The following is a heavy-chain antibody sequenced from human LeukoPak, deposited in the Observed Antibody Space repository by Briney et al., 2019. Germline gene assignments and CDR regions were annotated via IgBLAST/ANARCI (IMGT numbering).Heavy chain of an antibody. D-gene: IGHD1-26*01. CDR1: GFTFKKYA. CDR2: ISWDGNTK. Sequence: PGGSLRLSCAVSGFTFKKYAIHWVRQAPGKGLEWVAFISWDGNTKYYADSVKGRFTISRDNSQNTLDLQMNSLRAEDTAVYYCARDLSERYSTDYWGRGTLVTVSS. CDR3: ARDLSERYSTDY. J-gene: IGHJ4*02. V-gene: IGHV3-30-3*01.